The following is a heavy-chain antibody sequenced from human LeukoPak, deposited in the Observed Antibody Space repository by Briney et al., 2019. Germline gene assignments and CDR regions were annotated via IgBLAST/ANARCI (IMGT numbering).Heavy chain of an antibody. J-gene: IGHJ3*02. CDR1: GYSFTSYW. D-gene: IGHD3-22*01. CDR3: ARQDEATYYYDSSGYADAFDI. Sequence: GESLKISCKGSGYSFTSYWIGWVRQMPGEGLEWMGIIYPGDSDTRYSPSFQGQVTISADKSISTAYLQWSSLKASDTAMYYCARQDEATYYYDSSGYADAFDIWGQGTMVTVSS. CDR2: IYPGDSDT. V-gene: IGHV5-51*01.